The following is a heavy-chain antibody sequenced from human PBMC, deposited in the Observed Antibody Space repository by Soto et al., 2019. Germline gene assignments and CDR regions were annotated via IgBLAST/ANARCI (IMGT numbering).Heavy chain of an antibody. J-gene: IGHJ6*02. Sequence: GEALKISCKGSGYSFTSYWIGWVRQMPGKGLEWMGIIYPGDSDTRYSPSFQGQVTISADKSISTAYLQWSSLKASDTAMYYCARGYYYDSSGYYEPQEDHYYGMDVWGQGTTVTVYS. V-gene: IGHV5-51*01. CDR3: ARGYYYDSSGYYEPQEDHYYGMDV. D-gene: IGHD3-22*01. CDR2: IYPGDSDT. CDR1: GYSFTSYW.